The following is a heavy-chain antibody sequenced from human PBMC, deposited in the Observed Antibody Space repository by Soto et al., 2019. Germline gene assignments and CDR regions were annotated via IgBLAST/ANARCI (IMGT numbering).Heavy chain of an antibody. J-gene: IGHJ4*02. CDR2: IYYSGST. Sequence: SETLSLTCTVSGGSISSYYWSWIRQPPGKGLEWIGYIYYSGSTNYNPSLKSRVTISVDTSKNQFSLKLSSVTAADTAVYYCARGDYGPDYWGQGTLVTVSS. CDR3: ARGDYGPDY. D-gene: IGHD3-10*01. CDR1: GGSISSYY. V-gene: IGHV4-59*01.